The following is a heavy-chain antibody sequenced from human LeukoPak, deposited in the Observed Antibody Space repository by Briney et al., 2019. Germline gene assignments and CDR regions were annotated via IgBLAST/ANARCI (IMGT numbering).Heavy chain of an antibody. CDR3: ARTNAFDI. J-gene: IGHJ3*02. Sequence: PSETLSLTCTVSNGSISSSSYYWGWIRQPPGKGLEWIGSISYSGNTNYNPSLKSRVTISLDTSKNQFSLKVSSVTAADTAVYYCARTNAFDIWGQGTMVTVSS. CDR1: NGSISSSSYY. V-gene: IGHV4-39*07. CDR2: ISYSGNT.